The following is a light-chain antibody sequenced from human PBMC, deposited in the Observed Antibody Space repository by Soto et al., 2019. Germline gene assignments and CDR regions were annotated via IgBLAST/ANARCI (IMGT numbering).Light chain of an antibody. CDR2: GAS. Sequence: DIQMTQSPSSVSASIGDRVTITCRASQGISTWLAWYQQKPGKAPNLLIYGASRLQSGVPSRFSGSGSGTDFTLPISSLQPEDFATYYCQQANTCPITFGQGTRLEIK. CDR3: QQANTCPIT. CDR1: QGISTW. V-gene: IGKV1-12*01. J-gene: IGKJ5*01.